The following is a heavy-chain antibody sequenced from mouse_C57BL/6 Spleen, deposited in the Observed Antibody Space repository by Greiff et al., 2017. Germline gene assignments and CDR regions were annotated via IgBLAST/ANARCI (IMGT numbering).Heavy chain of an antibody. CDR3: ARESSIYYDYDDAMDY. CDR1: GFNIKDYY. D-gene: IGHD2-4*01. Sequence: EVHLVESGAELVKPGASVKLSCTASGFNIKDYYMHWVKQRTEQGLEWIGRIDPEDGETKYAPKFQGKATITADTSSNTAYLQLSSLTSEDTAVYYCARESSIYYDYDDAMDYWGQGTSVTVSS. J-gene: IGHJ4*01. CDR2: IDPEDGET. V-gene: IGHV14-2*01.